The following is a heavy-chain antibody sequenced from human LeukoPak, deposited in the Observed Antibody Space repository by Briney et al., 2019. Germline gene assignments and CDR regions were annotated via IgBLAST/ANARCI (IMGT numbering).Heavy chain of an antibody. D-gene: IGHD3-10*01. Sequence: PSETLSLTCAVYGGSFSGYYWSWIRQLPGKGLEWIGEINHSGSTNYNPSLKSRVTISVDTSKNQFSLKLSSVTAADTAVYYCARERRFGTMVRGVLDYWGQGTLVTVSS. CDR1: GGSFSGYY. CDR2: INHSGST. J-gene: IGHJ4*02. V-gene: IGHV4-34*01. CDR3: ARERRFGTMVRGVLDY.